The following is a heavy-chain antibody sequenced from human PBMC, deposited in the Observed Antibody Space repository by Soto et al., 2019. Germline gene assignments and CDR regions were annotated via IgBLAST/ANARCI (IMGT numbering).Heavy chain of an antibody. D-gene: IGHD6-19*01. V-gene: IGHV3-23*01. CDR3: VKEGSGWYSRGCFDF. J-gene: IGHJ3*01. CDR1: GLTFSNYA. Sequence: EVHLLESGGGLVQPGGSLRLSCAASGLTFSNYAMNWVRQAPGKGLEWVSNISDSGGSTYYADSVKGRFTISRDNSKNTLYLQMNSLRGRDTAIYYCVKEGSGWYSRGCFDFWGRGTMVTVS. CDR2: ISDSGGST.